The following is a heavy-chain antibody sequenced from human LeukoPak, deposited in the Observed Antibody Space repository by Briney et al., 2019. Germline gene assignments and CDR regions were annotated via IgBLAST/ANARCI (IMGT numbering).Heavy chain of an antibody. Sequence: PGGSLRLSCAASGFTFTSFAMRWVRQAPGKGLEWVAAISGSGVDTDYADSVKGRFTISRDNSRKTLYLQMNSLRAEDTALYYCTKASGRAFDYWGQGTLVTVSS. D-gene: IGHD2-8*02. V-gene: IGHV3-23*01. CDR3: TKASGRAFDY. CDR2: ISGSGVDT. CDR1: GFTFTSFA. J-gene: IGHJ4*02.